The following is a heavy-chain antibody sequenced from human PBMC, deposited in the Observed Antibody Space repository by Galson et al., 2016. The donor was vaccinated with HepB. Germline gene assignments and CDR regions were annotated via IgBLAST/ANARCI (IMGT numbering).Heavy chain of an antibody. Sequence: SVKVSCKASGYTFTSYGISWVRQAPGQGLEWMGIINPSGGSTTYAQKFQGRVTMTRDTSTSTFYMELSSLRSDDTAVYYCARVGRVDYYDSSDVWGQGTTVTVSS. D-gene: IGHD3-22*01. CDR3: ARVGRVDYYDSSDV. CDR2: INPSGGST. CDR1: GYTFTSYG. V-gene: IGHV1-46*01. J-gene: IGHJ6*02.